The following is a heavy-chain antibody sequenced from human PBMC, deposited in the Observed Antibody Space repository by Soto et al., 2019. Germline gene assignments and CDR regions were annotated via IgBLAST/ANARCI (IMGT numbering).Heavy chain of an antibody. CDR2: IYYGGSA. CDR1: GGSISTYY. J-gene: IGHJ4*02. CDR3: AGGGHGTNGVFSAFAY. Sequence: SETLSLTCTVSGGSISTYYWNWIRQPPGKGLEWIGYIYYGGSANYNPSLKSRVTISVDTSKKQFSLKLSSVTAADTAVYYCAGGGHGTNGVFSAFAYWGQETLATVPS. V-gene: IGHV4-59*08. D-gene: IGHD2-8*01.